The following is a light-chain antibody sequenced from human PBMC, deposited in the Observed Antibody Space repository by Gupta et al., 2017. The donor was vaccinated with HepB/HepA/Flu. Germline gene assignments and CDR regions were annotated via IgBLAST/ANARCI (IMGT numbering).Light chain of an antibody. Sequence: GTVTLTCGLSSGSVSTNDYPSWYQQTPGQAPRTLIYNTNTRSSGVPDRFSGSVLGNKAALTITGAQADDESDYYCVLFMGGGIWVFGGGTKLTVL. J-gene: IGLJ3*02. CDR3: VLFMGGGIWV. CDR1: SGSVSTNDY. CDR2: NTN. V-gene: IGLV8-61*01.